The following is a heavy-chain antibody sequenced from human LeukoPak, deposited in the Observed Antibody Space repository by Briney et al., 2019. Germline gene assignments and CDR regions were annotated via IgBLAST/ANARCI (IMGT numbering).Heavy chain of an antibody. CDR1: GGTFSSYA. CDR3: ARLDSARSKGDAFHV. D-gene: IGHD1-26*01. J-gene: IGHJ3*01. Sequence: SVKVSCKASGGTFSSYAISWVRQAPGQGLEWMGGIIPIFGTANYAQKFQGRVTITTDKSTSTAYMELSSLRSEDTAVYYCARLDSARSKGDAFHVWGQGTVVTVSS. V-gene: IGHV1-69*05. CDR2: IIPIFGTA.